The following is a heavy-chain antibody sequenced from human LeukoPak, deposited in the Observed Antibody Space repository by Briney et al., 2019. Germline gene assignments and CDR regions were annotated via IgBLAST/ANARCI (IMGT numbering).Heavy chain of an antibody. CDR1: GFTFSRYG. V-gene: IGHV3-30*18. D-gene: IGHD3-16*02. Sequence: PGGSLRLSCAASGFTFSRYGMHWVRQAPGKGLEWVAVISYDGINKYYEDSVKGRFTISRDNSKNTLYLEMNSLRAEDTAVYYCAKDGAYDYVWGSYRSTRGGAFDMWGQGTMVTVSS. CDR3: AKDGAYDYVWGSYRSTRGGAFDM. J-gene: IGHJ3*02. CDR2: ISYDGINK.